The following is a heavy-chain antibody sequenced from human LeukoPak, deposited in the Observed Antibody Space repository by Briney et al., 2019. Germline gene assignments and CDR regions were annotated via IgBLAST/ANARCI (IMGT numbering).Heavy chain of an antibody. CDR1: GFTFSSYA. J-gene: IGHJ4*02. CDR2: ISSNGGST. D-gene: IGHD3-3*01. V-gene: IGHV3-64*01. Sequence: PGGSLRLSCAASGFTFSSYAMHWIRQAPGKGLEYVSAISSNGGSTYYANSVKCRFTISRDNSKNTLYLQMGSLRAEDMAVYYCARARFLEWSPFDYWGQGTLVTVSS. CDR3: ARARFLEWSPFDY.